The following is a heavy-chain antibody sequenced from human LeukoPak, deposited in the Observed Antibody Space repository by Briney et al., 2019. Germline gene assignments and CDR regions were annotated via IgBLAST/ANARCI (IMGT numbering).Heavy chain of an antibody. J-gene: IGHJ4*02. V-gene: IGHV3-7*01. CDR1: SSSSYY. CDR3: TKGGHLDY. D-gene: IGHD3-16*01. Sequence: SSSSYYWGWIRQPPGKGLEWVADINPDGSEKHYLDSVRGRFSVSRDNAKNSVYLQMSRLRVEDTATYYCTKGGHLDYWGQGTLVTVSS. CDR2: INPDGSEK.